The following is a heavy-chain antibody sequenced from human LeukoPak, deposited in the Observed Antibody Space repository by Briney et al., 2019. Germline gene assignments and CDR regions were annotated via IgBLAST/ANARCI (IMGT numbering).Heavy chain of an antibody. CDR3: ARHPAYCGGDC. CDR2: INPGTGGT. V-gene: IGHV1-46*01. D-gene: IGHD2-21*01. Sequence: ASVKVSCKSSGYTFTSYFIHWVRQAPGQGLERMGIINPGTGGTTYAQNFQGRVTMTSDTSTSTAYMELTSLRSDDTAVYYCARHPAYCGGDCWGQGTLVTVSS. J-gene: IGHJ4*02. CDR1: GYTFTSYF.